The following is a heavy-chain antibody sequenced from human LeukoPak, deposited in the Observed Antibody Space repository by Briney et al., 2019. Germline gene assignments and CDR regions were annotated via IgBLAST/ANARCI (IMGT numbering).Heavy chain of an antibody. CDR1: GGSISSSSYY. CDR3: ARQLNTYYYDSSGYPFDY. Sequence: TSSGTLSLTCAVSGGSISSSSYYWGWIRPPPGKGLGWVGSIYYSGGTYYNPSLKSRVTISVDTSKNQFSLKLSSVTAADTAVYYCARQLNTYYYDSSGYPFDYWGQGTLVTVSS. D-gene: IGHD3-22*01. J-gene: IGHJ4*02. V-gene: IGHV4-39*01. CDR2: IYYSGGT.